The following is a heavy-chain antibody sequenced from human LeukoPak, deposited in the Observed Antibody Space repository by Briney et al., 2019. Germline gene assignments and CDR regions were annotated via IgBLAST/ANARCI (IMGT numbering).Heavy chain of an antibody. CDR1: GFTFSDHY. J-gene: IGHJ4*02. V-gene: IGHV3-11*01. D-gene: IGHD4-17*01. CDR2: ITSSGTTT. CDR3: ARDPDYGDPE. Sequence: GGSLRLSCAASGFTFSDHYMSWFRLSPGRGLEWLSYITSSGTTTDYADSVKGRFTISRDNAKNSMFLQMNSLRPEDTAVYYCARDPDYGDPEWGQGTVVTVSS.